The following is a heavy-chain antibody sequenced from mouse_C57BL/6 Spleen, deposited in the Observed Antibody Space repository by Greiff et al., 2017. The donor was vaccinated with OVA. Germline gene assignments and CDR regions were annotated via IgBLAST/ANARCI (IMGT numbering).Heavy chain of an antibody. Sequence: EVQRVESGGGLVQPKGSLKLSCAASGFSFNTYAMNWVRQAPGKGLEWVARIRSKSNNYATYYADSVKDRFTISRDDSESMLYLQMNNLKTEDTAMYYCVRHYNYAMDYWGQGTSVTVSS. CDR3: VRHYNYAMDY. CDR2: IRSKSNNYAT. D-gene: IGHD2-12*01. V-gene: IGHV10-1*01. CDR1: GFSFNTYA. J-gene: IGHJ4*01.